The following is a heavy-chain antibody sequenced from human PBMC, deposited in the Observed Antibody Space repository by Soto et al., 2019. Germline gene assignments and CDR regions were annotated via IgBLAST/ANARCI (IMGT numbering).Heavy chain of an antibody. D-gene: IGHD3-3*01. V-gene: IGHV4-34*01. CDR1: GGSLSGFS. J-gene: IGHJ6*02. Sequence: PSETLSLTCAVYGGSLSGFSWSWIRQPPGKGLEWIGEITHSRSTNYSPSLKSRVTISVDTSKNQFSLKLNSVSAAATAVYYCARGDYNFWSGYSGDYYSGMDVWGQGTTVTVSS. CDR2: ITHSRST. CDR3: ARGDYNFWSGYSGDYYSGMDV.